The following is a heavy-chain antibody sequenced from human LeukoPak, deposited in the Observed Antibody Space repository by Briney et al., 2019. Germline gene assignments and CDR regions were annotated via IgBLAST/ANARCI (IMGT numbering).Heavy chain of an antibody. V-gene: IGHV3-21*04. CDR1: GFTFSSYS. CDR2: ISSSSSYI. J-gene: IGHJ4*02. Sequence: KPGGSLRLSCAASGFTFSSYSMNWVRQAPGKGLEWVSSISSSSSYIYYADSVKGRFTISRDNAKNSLYLQMNSLRVEDTAVYYCVKGAAGINTHYNYWGQGTLVTVSS. CDR3: VKGAAGINTHYNY. D-gene: IGHD6-13*01.